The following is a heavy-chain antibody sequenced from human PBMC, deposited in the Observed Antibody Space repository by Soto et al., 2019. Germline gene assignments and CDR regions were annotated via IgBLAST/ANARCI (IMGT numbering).Heavy chain of an antibody. CDR2: INAYNCNT. V-gene: IGHV1-18*01. Sequence: ASVKVSCKASGYTFTSYGISWVRQAPGQGLEWVGWINAYNCNTNYAQKLQGRVTMITDTSTSTDYMELKSLRSDDTAVYYCARDAHVWSHYCSSTSCSIDYWGQGTLVTVSS. CDR1: GYTFTSYG. J-gene: IGHJ4*02. CDR3: ARDAHVWSHYCSSTSCSIDY. D-gene: IGHD2-2*01.